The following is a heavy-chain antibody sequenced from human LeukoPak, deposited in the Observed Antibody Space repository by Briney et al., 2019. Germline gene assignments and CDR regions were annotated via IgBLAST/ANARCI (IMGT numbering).Heavy chain of an antibody. V-gene: IGHV3-11*01. J-gene: IGHJ6*02. CDR3: AKKGAYGGLDGLYYYYGMDV. D-gene: IGHD4-23*01. CDR1: GFTFSDYY. CDR2: ISSGRGRSTI. Sequence: PGGSLRLSCAASGFTFSDYYMSWIRQAPGKGLEWLSYISSGRGRSTIYYADSVKGRFSISRDNSKNTLYLQMNSLRAEDTAVYYCAKKGAYGGLDGLYYYYGMDVWGQGTTVTVSS.